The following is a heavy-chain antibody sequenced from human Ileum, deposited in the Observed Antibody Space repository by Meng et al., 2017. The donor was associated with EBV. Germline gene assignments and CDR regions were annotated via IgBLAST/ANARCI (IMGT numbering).Heavy chain of an antibody. CDR1: GDSVSGRDW. CDR3: ARSSPIVRGLDY. Sequence: LGSAPGLGNPSGTLSLTCAVSGDSVSGRDWWSWVRQPPGKGLEWIGEVYHDGATNYHPSLKSRVTISLDKSKNEVNLHLNSLTAADTAVYFCARSSPIVRGLDYWGQGTLVTVSS. CDR2: VYHDGAT. J-gene: IGHJ4*02. D-gene: IGHD3-10*01. V-gene: IGHV4-4*02.